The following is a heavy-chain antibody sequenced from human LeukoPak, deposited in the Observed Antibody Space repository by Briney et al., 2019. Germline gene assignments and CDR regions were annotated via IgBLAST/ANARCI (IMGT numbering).Heavy chain of an antibody. CDR3: AKHQAMATVDPFDY. V-gene: IGHV3-23*01. Sequence: HPGGSLRLSCAASGFTFSSYAMSWVRQAPGKGLEWVSAVSGSGGSTHYADSVKGRFTISRDNSKNTMYLQMNSLRAEDTATYYCAKHQAMATVDPFDYWGQGTLVTVSS. D-gene: IGHD5-24*01. J-gene: IGHJ4*02. CDR2: VSGSGGST. CDR1: GFTFSSYA.